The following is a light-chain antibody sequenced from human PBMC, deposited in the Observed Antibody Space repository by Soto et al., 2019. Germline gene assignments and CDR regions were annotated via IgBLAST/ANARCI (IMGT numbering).Light chain of an antibody. CDR2: DVS. V-gene: IGLV2-14*01. CDR3: SSYTSSSTYV. CDR1: SSDVGGYHY. J-gene: IGLJ1*01. Sequence: QPALTQPASVYGSPGQSITLSCTGTSSDVGGYHYVSWYQQYPGKAPKVMIYDVSNRPSGVSNRFSGSKSGTTASLTISGLQAEDEADYYRSSYTSSSTYVFGTGTKVTVL.